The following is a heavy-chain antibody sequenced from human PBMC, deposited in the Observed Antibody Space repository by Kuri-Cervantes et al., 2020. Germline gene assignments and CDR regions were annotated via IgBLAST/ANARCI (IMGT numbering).Heavy chain of an antibody. Sequence: SETLSLTCTVSGGSISSYYWSWIRQPPGKGLEWIGYIYYSGRTNYNPSLKSRVTISVDTSKTQFSLNLSSVTAADTAVYYCAKAGYSSGWYSKAFDIWGQGTMVTVSS. V-gene: IGHV4-59*13. CDR1: GGSISSYY. D-gene: IGHD6-19*01. CDR2: IYYSGRT. CDR3: AKAGYSSGWYSKAFDI. J-gene: IGHJ3*02.